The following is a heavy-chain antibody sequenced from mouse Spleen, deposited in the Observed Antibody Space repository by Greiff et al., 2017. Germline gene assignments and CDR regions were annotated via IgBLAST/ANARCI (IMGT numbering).Heavy chain of an antibody. V-gene: IGHV2-2*02. CDR2: IWSGGST. J-gene: IGHJ4*01. Sequence: QVQLKESGPGLVQPSQSLSITCTVSGFSLTSYGVHWVRQSPGKGLEWLGVIWSGGSTDYNAAFISRLSISKDNSKSQVFFKMNSLQANDTAIYYCARGGFPYAMDYWGQGTSVTGSS. CDR1: GFSLTSYG. CDR3: ARGGFPYAMDY.